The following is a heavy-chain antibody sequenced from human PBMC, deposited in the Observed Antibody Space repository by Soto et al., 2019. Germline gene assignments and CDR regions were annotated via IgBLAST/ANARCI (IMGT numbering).Heavy chain of an antibody. CDR1: GGTFSSYA. D-gene: IGHD2-15*01. Sequence: SVKVSCKASGGTFSSYAISRVRQAPGQGLEWMGGIIPIFGTANYAQKFQGRVTITADESTSTAYMELSSLRSEDTAVYYCARDIVVVVAAPGWFDPWGQGTLVTVSS. CDR3: ARDIVVVVAAPGWFDP. V-gene: IGHV1-69*13. J-gene: IGHJ5*02. CDR2: IIPIFGTA.